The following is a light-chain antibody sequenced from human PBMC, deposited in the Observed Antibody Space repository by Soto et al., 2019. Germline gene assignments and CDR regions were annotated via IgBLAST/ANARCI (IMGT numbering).Light chain of an antibody. Sequence: QSVLTQAASVSWSPGQAGAISCTGTSIDVGAYNYVSWYQQHPGKAPKLLLSEVSNRPSGVSDRFSGSKSGNTASLTISGLQAEDEADYYCSSLTTSFTYVFGTGTKVTVL. V-gene: IGLV2-14*01. CDR2: EVS. J-gene: IGLJ1*01. CDR1: SIDVGAYNY. CDR3: SSLTTSFTYV.